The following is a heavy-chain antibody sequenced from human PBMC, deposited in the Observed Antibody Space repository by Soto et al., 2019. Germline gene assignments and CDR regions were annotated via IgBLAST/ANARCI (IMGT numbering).Heavy chain of an antibody. V-gene: IGHV4-34*01. D-gene: IGHD4-17*01. J-gene: IGHJ6*02. Sequence: SETLSLTCAVYGGSFSGYYWSWIRQPPGKGLEWIGEINHSGSTNYNPSLKSRVTISVDTSKNQFSLKLSSVTAADTAVYYCARGRIHTTVTTDYYYYGMDFWGQGTTVTVS. CDR2: INHSGST. CDR3: ARGRIHTTVTTDYYYYGMDF. CDR1: GGSFSGYY.